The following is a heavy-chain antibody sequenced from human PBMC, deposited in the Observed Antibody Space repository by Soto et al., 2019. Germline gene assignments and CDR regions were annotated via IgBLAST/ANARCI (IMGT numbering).Heavy chain of an antibody. V-gene: IGHV3-66*01. CDR2: IYSGGST. J-gene: IGHJ6*02. CDR3: ARDQRYSSGWLDYYYYGMDV. Sequence: GGSLRLSCAASGFTVSSNYMSWVRQAPGKGLEWVSVIYSGGSTYYADSVKGRFTISRDNSKNTLYLQMNSLRAEDTAVYYCARDQRYSSGWLDYYYYGMDVWGQGTTVTVSS. CDR1: GFTVSSNY. D-gene: IGHD6-19*01.